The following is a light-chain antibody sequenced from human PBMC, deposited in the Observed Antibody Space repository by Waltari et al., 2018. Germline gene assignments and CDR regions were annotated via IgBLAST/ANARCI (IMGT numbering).Light chain of an antibody. J-gene: IGLJ2*01. CDR3: QSYDTSLGVV. V-gene: IGLV1-40*01. CDR1: WSNIGAGYA. Sequence: QSVLTQPPSVSGAPGQRVTISCTGSWSNIGAGYAFPWYQQLPGKAPTLLVYGVNTRPPGVPDRFFGSKSGTSASLAIPGLQPEDEADYYCQSYDTSLGVVFGGGTKLTVL. CDR2: GVN.